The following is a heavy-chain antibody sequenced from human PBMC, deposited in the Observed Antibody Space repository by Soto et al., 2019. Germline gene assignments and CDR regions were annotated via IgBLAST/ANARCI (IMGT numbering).Heavy chain of an antibody. V-gene: IGHV3-11*01. CDR1: GFLFSDYS. CDR2: MSGSGAFV. J-gene: IGHJ3*02. D-gene: IGHD2-15*01. CDR3: ARGGNIGYCSGATCYFDI. Sequence: XESLRLSCAACGFLFSDYSMSWIRQGPGRGLEWLSDMSGSGAFVNYADPVKGRFTISRDNAKNSLYLQMDSLRAEDTAVYYCARGGNIGYCSGATCYFDIWGQGTMVTVSS.